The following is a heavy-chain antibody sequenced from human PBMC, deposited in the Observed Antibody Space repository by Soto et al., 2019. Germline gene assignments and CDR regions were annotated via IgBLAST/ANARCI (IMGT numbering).Heavy chain of an antibody. D-gene: IGHD3-22*01. J-gene: IGHJ6*02. V-gene: IGHV4-34*01. CDR1: GGSFSGYY. CDR3: ARAGPFITMIVVVIRETYGMDV. CDR2: INHSGST. Sequence: SETLSLTCAVYGGSFSGYYWSWIRQPPGKGLEWIGEINHSGSTNYNPSLKSRATISVDTSKNQFSLKLSSVTAADTAVYYCARAGPFITMIVVVIRETYGMDVWGQGTTVTVSS.